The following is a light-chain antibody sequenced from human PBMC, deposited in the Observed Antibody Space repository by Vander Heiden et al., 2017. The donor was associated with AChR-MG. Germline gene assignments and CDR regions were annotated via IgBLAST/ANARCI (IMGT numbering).Light chain of an antibody. J-gene: IGKJ1*01. CDR1: QSVSSN. Sequence: EIVLTQSPGTLSLSPGEKATLSCRASQSVSSNLAWYQQKPGQAPSLLIYETSNRATGIPARFSGSGSGTDFTLTISSLEPEDFAVYYCQQRSNWPPTFGQGTKVEIK. V-gene: IGKV3-11*01. CDR2: ETS. CDR3: QQRSNWPPT.